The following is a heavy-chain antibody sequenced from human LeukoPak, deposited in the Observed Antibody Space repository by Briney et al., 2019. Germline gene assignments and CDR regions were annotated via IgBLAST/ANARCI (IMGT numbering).Heavy chain of an antibody. CDR1: GFSFSTYA. D-gene: IGHD1-14*01. Sequence: GGSLRLSCTASGFSFSTYAMTWVRQAPGKGLEWISSMSSGSRYIYYADSVRGRFTISRDNTKNSLYLQMNSLRAEDTAVYYCARDYAPAELDYWGQGTLVTVSS. V-gene: IGHV3-21*06. J-gene: IGHJ4*02. CDR2: MSSGSRYI. CDR3: ARDYAPAELDY.